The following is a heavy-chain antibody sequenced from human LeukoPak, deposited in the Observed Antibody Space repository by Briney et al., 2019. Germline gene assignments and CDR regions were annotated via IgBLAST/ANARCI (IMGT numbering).Heavy chain of an antibody. CDR3: AKVPAVRITIFGVSFDF. D-gene: IGHD3-3*01. Sequence: QPGGSLRLSCAASGFTFSSYAMNWVRQAPGKGLEWVSAISGSSGSTYYADSVKGRFTISRDNSKNTLYLQMNSLRAEDTAVYYCAKVPAVRITIFGVSFDFWGQGTLVTVSS. CDR1: GFTFSSYA. J-gene: IGHJ4*02. CDR2: ISGSSGST. V-gene: IGHV3-23*01.